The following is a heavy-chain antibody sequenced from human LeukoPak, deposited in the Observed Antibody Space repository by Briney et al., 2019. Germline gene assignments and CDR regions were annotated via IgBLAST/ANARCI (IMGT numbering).Heavy chain of an antibody. CDR3: ARVDDYADY. D-gene: IGHD4-17*01. CDR2: IIPVFGIA. Sequence: GASVKVSCKTSGGTFSSYVISWVRQAPGQGLEWMGRIIPVFGIANYAQKFQGRVTITADKSTSTAYMELGSLRSEDTAVYYCARVDDYADYWGQGTLVTVSS. V-gene: IGHV1-69*04. J-gene: IGHJ4*02. CDR1: GGTFSSYV.